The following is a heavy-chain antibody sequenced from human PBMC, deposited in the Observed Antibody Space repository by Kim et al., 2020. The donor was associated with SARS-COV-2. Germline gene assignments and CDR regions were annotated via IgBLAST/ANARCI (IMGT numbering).Heavy chain of an antibody. V-gene: IGHV4-30-2*04. Sequence: NPSLKSRVTISVDPSKNQFSLKLSSATAADTAVYYCARAYTAMPPGAFDIWGQGTMVTVSS. J-gene: IGHJ3*02. CDR3: ARAYTAMPPGAFDI. D-gene: IGHD5-18*01.